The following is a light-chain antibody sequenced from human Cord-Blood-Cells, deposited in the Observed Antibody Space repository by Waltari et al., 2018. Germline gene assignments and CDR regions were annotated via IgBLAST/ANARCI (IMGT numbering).Light chain of an antibody. CDR3: QQSYSTPHT. V-gene: IGKV1-39*01. CDR2: AAT. J-gene: IGKJ4*01. CDR1: QSISSY. Sequence: DIQMTQSPSSLSASVGARVTITCRASQSISSYLNWYQQKPGKAPKLLIYAATSLQCGVPSRFSGSRSGTDFTLTISSLQPEDFATYYCQQSYSTPHTFGGGTKVEIK.